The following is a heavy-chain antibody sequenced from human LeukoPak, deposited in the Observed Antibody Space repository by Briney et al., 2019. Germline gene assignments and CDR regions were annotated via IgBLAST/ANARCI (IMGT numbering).Heavy chain of an antibody. CDR3: ARGATSDV. D-gene: IGHD5-12*01. J-gene: IGHJ6*04. Sequence: SETLSLTCTVSGGSISSGGYYWSWIRQPPGKGLEWIGYIYHSGSTYYNPSLKSRVTISVDRSKNQFSLKLSSVTAADTAVYYCARGATSDVWGKGTTVTVSS. V-gene: IGHV4-30-2*01. CDR2: IYHSGST. CDR1: GGSISSGGYY.